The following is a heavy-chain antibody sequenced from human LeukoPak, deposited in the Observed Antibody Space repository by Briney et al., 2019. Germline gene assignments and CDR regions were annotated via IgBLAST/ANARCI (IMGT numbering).Heavy chain of an antibody. Sequence: PGGSLRLSCEASGLTFSRYWLTWVRQAPGKGLEWVANINEGGSEKNYVDSVKGRLTISRDNAKSSLYLQMNNLRDDDTAVYHCVSRACTITACYVASWRCFDYWGQGTLVTVSS. CDR2: INEGGSEK. CDR1: GLTFSRYW. CDR3: VSRACTITACYVASWRCFDY. V-gene: IGHV3-7*03. D-gene: IGHD2-2*01. J-gene: IGHJ4*02.